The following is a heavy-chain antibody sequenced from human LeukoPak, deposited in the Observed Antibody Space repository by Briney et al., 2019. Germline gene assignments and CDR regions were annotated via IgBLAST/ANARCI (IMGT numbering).Heavy chain of an antibody. D-gene: IGHD2/OR15-2a*01. CDR2: ISSSRSTI. CDR3: ARVRRQYGTGFDY. CDR1: GFTFSSYS. Sequence: GGSLRLSCAASGFTFSSYSMNWVRQAPGKGLEWVSYISSSRSTIYYADSVKGRFTISRDNAKNSLYLQMNSLRAEDTAVYYCARVRRQYGTGFDYWGQGTLVTVSS. V-gene: IGHV3-48*01. J-gene: IGHJ4*02.